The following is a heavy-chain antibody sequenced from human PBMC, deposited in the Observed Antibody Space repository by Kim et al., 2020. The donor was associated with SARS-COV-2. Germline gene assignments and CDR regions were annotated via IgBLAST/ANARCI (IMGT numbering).Heavy chain of an antibody. D-gene: IGHD2-21*01. CDR2: INVGAASI. CDR3: ARVTVNCGGDCYDL. Sequence: GGSLRLSCAASGFTFSSYEMNWVRQAPGKGLEWISYINVGAASIYYAGSVKGRFTVSRDDSQNSVYLYMNSLRGEDTAIYYCARVTVNCGGDCYDLWGQG. J-gene: IGHJ5*02. V-gene: IGHV3-48*03. CDR1: GFTFSSYE.